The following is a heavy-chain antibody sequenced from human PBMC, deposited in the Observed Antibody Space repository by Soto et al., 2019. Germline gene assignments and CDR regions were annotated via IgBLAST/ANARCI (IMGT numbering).Heavy chain of an antibody. J-gene: IGHJ2*01. CDR3: NRPLWRAVYTWGFFYL. CDR1: GFTFSSYA. Sequence: QVQLVESGGGVVQPGRSLRLSCAASGFTFSSYAMHWVRQAPGKGLEWVAVISYDGSNKYYADSVKGRFTISRDNSKNTLYLQMNSLIAEDTAVHYSNRPLWRAVYTWGFFYLWGRGTLVTVSS. D-gene: IGHD1-26*01. CDR2: ISYDGSNK. V-gene: IGHV3-30-3*01.